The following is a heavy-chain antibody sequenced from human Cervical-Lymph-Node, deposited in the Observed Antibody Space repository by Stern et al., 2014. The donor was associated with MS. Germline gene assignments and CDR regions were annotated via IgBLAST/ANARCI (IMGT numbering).Heavy chain of an antibody. CDR2: INPNSGGT. D-gene: IGHD3-10*01. V-gene: IGHV1-2*02. CDR3: AREDGFDIWDY. Sequence: VHLVESGAEVKKPGASVKVSCKASGYTFTDYYIHWVRQAPGQGLEWMGWINPNSGGTHYPQNFQGRVTMTRDTSISTAHMELSGLRYDDTAVYYCAREDGFDIWDYWGQGTLVTVSS. J-gene: IGHJ4*02. CDR1: GYTFTDYY.